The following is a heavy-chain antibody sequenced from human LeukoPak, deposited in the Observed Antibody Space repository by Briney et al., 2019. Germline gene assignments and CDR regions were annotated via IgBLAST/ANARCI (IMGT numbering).Heavy chain of an antibody. CDR3: ARDHYSGFRALDI. V-gene: IGHV1-18*04. CDR1: GYTFTGYY. CDR2: ISAYNGKT. J-gene: IGHJ3*02. D-gene: IGHD2-15*01. Sequence: ASVKVSCKASGYTFTGYYMHWVRQAPGQGLEWMGWISAYNGKTDYAQEFNGRLTMTTDTSTSTAYMELRSLRNDDTALYYCARDHYSGFRALDIWGQGTRVTVSS.